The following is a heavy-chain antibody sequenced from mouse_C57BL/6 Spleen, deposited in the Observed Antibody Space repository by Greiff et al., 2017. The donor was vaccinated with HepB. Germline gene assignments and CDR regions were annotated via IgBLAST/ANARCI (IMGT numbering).Heavy chain of an antibody. CDR1: GYTFTEYT. CDR3: ATHEKTGSFAY. V-gene: IGHV1-62-2*01. J-gene: IGHJ3*01. Sequence: QVHVKQSGAELVKPGASVKLSCKASGYTFTEYTIHWVKQRSGQGLEWIGWFYPGSGSIKYNEKFKDKATLTADKSSSTAYMELSRVTSEDSAVYFCATHEKTGSFAYWGQGTLVTVSA. CDR2: FYPGSGSI. D-gene: IGHD4-1*01.